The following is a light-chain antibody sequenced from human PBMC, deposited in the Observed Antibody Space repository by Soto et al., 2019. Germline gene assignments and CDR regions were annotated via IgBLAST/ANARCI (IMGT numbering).Light chain of an antibody. CDR2: AAS. Sequence: DIQMTQSPSTLSASVGDSVTITCRASQNIRNWLAWYQQKPGKAPKLLIYAASSLQSGVPSRFSGSGSGTDFTLTISSLEPEDFAVYYCQQHETLITFGQGTRLEIK. J-gene: IGKJ5*01. V-gene: IGKV1-5*01. CDR3: QQHETLIT. CDR1: QNIRNW.